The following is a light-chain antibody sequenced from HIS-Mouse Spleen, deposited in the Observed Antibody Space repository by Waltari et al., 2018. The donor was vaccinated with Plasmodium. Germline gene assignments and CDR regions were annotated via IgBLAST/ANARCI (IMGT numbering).Light chain of an antibody. CDR1: SSDVGGYNS. CDR3: CSYAGSYTSS. CDR2: DVS. V-gene: IGLV2-11*01. Sequence: QSALTQPRSVSGSPGQSVTISCTGTSSDVGGYNSVSWYHQHPGKAPKLMIYDVSKRPSGVPDRFSGSKSGNTASLTISGLQAEDEADYYCCSYAGSYTSSFGGGTKLTVL. J-gene: IGLJ2*01.